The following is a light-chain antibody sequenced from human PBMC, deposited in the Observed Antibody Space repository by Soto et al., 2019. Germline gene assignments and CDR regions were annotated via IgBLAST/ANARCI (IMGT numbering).Light chain of an antibody. J-gene: IGKJ2*01. Sequence: DIVMTQSPRSLPVTPGEPASISCRSSQSLLHSNGYNYLDWYLQKPGQSPQLLIYLGSNRASGVPDRFSGSGSGTDFTLKISRVEAEDVGVYYCMQALQTHMYTFGQGTKLEIK. V-gene: IGKV2-28*01. CDR3: MQALQTHMYT. CDR1: QSLLHSNGYNY. CDR2: LGS.